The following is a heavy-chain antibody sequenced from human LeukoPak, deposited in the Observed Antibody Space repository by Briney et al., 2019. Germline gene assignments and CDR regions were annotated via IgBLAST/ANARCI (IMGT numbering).Heavy chain of an antibody. J-gene: IGHJ5*02. Sequence: SETLSLTCTVSGASISSSSYYWGWIRQPPGKGLEWIGSIYHSGSTYYNPSLKSRVTISVDTSKNQFSLKLSSVTAADTAVYYCARGYYDSSGYDGSSWFDPWGQGTLVTVSS. CDR3: ARGYYDSSGYDGSSWFDP. D-gene: IGHD3-22*01. V-gene: IGHV4-39*07. CDR1: GASISSSSYY. CDR2: IYHSGST.